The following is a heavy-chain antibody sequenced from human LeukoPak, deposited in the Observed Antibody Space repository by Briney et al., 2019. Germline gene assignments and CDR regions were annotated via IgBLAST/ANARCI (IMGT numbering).Heavy chain of an antibody. J-gene: IGHJ5*02. V-gene: IGHV4-34*01. D-gene: IGHD3-10*01. CDR2: INHSGST. CDR1: GGSISSYY. CDR3: AVNPDYYGSGSYRSWFDP. Sequence: SETLSLTCTVSGGSISSYYWSWIRQPPGKGLEWIGEINHSGSTNYNPSLKSRVTISVDTSKNQFSLKLSSVTAADTAVYYCAVNPDYYGSGSYRSWFDPWGQGTLVTVSS.